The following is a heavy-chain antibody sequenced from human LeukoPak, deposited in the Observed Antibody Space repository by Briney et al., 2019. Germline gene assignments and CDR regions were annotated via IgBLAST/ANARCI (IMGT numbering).Heavy chain of an antibody. CDR1: GFTFSSYW. V-gene: IGHV3-74*01. J-gene: IGHJ4*02. D-gene: IGHD3-16*02. Sequence: GGSLRLSCAASGFTFSSYWMHWVRQAPGKGLVWVSRINTDGSSTSYADSVKGRFTISRDNAKNTLYLQMNSLRAEDTAVYYCTRAYYDYVWGSYRYTHGYFDYWGQGTLVTVSS. CDR2: INTDGSST. CDR3: TRAYYDYVWGSYRYTHGYFDY.